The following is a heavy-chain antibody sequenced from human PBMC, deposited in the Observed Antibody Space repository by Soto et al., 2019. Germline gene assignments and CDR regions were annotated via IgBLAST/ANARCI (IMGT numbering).Heavy chain of an antibody. CDR1: GGTFSSYA. D-gene: IGHD2-2*03. Sequence: QVQLVQSGAEVKKPGSSVKVSCKASGGTFSSYAISWVRQAPGQGLEWMGGIIPIFGTANYAQKFQGRVTITADESRSTAYMELSSLRSEDTAVYYCARDRNGYCSSTSCSTGWYFDLWGRGTLVTVSS. J-gene: IGHJ2*01. CDR2: IIPIFGTA. CDR3: ARDRNGYCSSTSCSTGWYFDL. V-gene: IGHV1-69*01.